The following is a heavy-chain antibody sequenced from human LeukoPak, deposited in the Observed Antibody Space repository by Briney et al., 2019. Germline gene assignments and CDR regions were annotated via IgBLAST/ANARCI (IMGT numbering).Heavy chain of an antibody. D-gene: IGHD3-22*01. CDR2: ISSSGSTI. CDR3: ARDGKYYYDSSGLDY. J-gene: IGHJ4*02. V-gene: IGHV3-48*04. Sequence: PGGSLRLSCAASGFTFSSYAMHWVRQAPGKGLEWVSYISSSGSTIYYADSVKGRFTISRDNAKNSLYLQMNSLRAEDTAVYYCARDGKYYYDSSGLDYWGQGTLVTVSS. CDR1: GFTFSSYA.